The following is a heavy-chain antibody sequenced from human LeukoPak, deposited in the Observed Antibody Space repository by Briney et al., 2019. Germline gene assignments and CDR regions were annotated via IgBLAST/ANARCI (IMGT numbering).Heavy chain of an antibody. CDR1: GGFISTYY. V-gene: IGHV4-59*01. CDR2: IYYSGSS. Sequence: PSETLSLTCTVSGGFISTYYWSWIRQPPGKGLEWIGYIYYSGSSNYNPSLKSRVTISVDTSKNQISLKLSSVTAADTAVYYCARLKYYYDSSGYRAEYFQHWGQGTLVTVSS. CDR3: ARLKYYYDSSGYRAEYFQH. D-gene: IGHD3-22*01. J-gene: IGHJ1*01.